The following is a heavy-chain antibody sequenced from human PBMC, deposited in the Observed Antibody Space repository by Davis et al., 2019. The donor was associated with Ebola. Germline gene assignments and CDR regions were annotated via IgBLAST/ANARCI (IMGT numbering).Heavy chain of an antibody. CDR3: ASLDSSGWGLDY. Sequence: GESLKISCAASGFTFSSYWMTWVRQAPGKGLEWVSVIYSGGSTYYADSVKGRFTISRHNSKNTLYLQMNSLRAEDTAVYYCASLDSSGWGLDYWGQGTLVTVSS. CDR2: IYSGGST. J-gene: IGHJ4*02. CDR1: GFTFSSYW. D-gene: IGHD6-19*01. V-gene: IGHV3-53*04.